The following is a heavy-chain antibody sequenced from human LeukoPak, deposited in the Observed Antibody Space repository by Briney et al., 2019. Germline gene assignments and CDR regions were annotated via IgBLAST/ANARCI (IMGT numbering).Heavy chain of an antibody. CDR3: ARAISSGYTDLDAFDI. Sequence: PSETLSLTCAVYGGSFSGYYWSWIRQPPGKGLEWIGEINHSGSTNYNPSLKSRVTISVDTSKNQFSLKLSSVTAADTAVYYCARAISSGYTDLDAFDIWGQGTMVTVSS. CDR2: INHSGST. D-gene: IGHD3-22*01. V-gene: IGHV4-34*01. J-gene: IGHJ3*02. CDR1: GGSFSGYY.